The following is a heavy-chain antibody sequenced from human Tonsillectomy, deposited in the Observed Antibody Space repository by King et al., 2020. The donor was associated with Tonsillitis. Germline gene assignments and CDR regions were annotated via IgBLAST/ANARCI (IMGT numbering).Heavy chain of an antibody. CDR3: ARGAVVVQH. V-gene: IGHV1-2*02. D-gene: IGHD2-15*01. J-gene: IGHJ1*01. CDR1: GYTFTDYY. Sequence: VRLVQSGAEGKKPGASGKVSCKASGYTFTDYYMHWVRQAPGQGVEWIGWINPNNGGTKYAQKFQGRVPMTRDTSITTAYMELSRLRPDDTAVYYCARGAVVVQHWGQGTLVTVSS. CDR2: INPNNGGT.